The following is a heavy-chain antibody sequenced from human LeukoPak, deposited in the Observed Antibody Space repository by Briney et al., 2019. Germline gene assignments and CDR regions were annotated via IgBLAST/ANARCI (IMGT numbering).Heavy chain of an antibody. CDR1: GFTFSDYF. V-gene: IGHV3-11*04. CDR2: ISSSGSTI. D-gene: IGHD3-3*01. J-gene: IGHJ3*02. CDR3: ARASGSYYDFWSGYCIYERRLCDNDAFDI. Sequence: GGSLRLSCAASGFTFSDYFMTWIRQAPGKGLEWVSYISSSGSTIYYADSVKGRFTVSRDNAKNSLYLQLNSLRAEDTAVYYCARASGSYYDFWSGYCIYERRLCDNDAFDIWGQGTMVTVSS.